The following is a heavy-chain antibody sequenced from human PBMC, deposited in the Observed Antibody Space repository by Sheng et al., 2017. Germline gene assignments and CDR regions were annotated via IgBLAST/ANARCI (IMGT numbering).Heavy chain of an antibody. J-gene: IGHJ4*02. CDR2: INHSGST. Sequence: QVQLQQWGAGLLKPSETLSLTCAVYGGSFSGYYWSWIRQPPGKGLEWIGEINHSGSTNYNPSLKSRVTISVDTSKNQFSLKLSSVTAADTAVYYCARELHLGELSGIDYWGQGTLVTVSS. D-gene: IGHD3-16*02. CDR3: ARELHLGELSGIDY. CDR1: GGSFSGYY. V-gene: IGHV4-34*01.